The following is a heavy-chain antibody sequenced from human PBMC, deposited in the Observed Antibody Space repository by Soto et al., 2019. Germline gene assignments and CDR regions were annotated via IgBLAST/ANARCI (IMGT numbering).Heavy chain of an antibody. CDR3: AVPCSNYYFDY. CDR1: GFTFSSHA. D-gene: IGHD6-13*01. J-gene: IGHJ4*02. V-gene: IGHV3-23*01. Sequence: PGGSLRLSCEASGFTFSSHAMSWVRQAPGKGLEWVSAISGSGGTTYYADSVKGRFTISRDNSKNTLYLQMNSLRAEDTAVYHCAVPCSNYYFDYWGQGALVTVSS. CDR2: ISGSGGTT.